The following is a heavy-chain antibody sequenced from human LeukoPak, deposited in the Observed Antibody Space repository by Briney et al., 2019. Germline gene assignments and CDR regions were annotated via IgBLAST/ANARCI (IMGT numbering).Heavy chain of an antibody. J-gene: IGHJ3*02. Sequence: PETLSLTCTVSGGSISRYYWSWIWQPPGKGLEWIGYIYYSGRTNSNPPLKSRVTLSVDTSKNQFSLKLSSVTAADTAVYYCAVGYSYGFDSWGEGTMVTDCS. CDR3: AVGYSYGFDS. CDR2: IYYSGRT. D-gene: IGHD5-18*01. V-gene: IGHV4-59*08. CDR1: GGSISRYY.